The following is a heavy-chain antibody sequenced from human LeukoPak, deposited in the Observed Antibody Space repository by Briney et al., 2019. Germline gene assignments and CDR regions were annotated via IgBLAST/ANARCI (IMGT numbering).Heavy chain of an antibody. CDR1: GGSISSYY. V-gene: IGHV4-59*08. Sequence: PSETLSLTCTVSGGSISSYYWSWIRQPPGKGLEWIGYIFYSGSTNYNPSLKSRVTISVDTSKNQFSLKLSSVTAADTAVYYCARSGDSFEGWFDPWGQGTLVTVSS. J-gene: IGHJ5*02. CDR3: ARSGDSFEGWFDP. D-gene: IGHD5-18*01. CDR2: IFYSGST.